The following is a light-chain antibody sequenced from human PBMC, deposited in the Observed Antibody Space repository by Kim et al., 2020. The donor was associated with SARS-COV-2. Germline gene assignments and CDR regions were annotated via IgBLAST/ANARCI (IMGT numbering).Light chain of an antibody. CDR1: SSDVGTHNY. Sequence: GQSVTISLTGTSSDVGTHNYVSWYQHHPGKAPKLMIFEVSERPSGVPDRFSGSKSGNTASLTVSGLQAEDEADYYCSSYAGKNDVVFGGGTQLTVL. J-gene: IGLJ3*02. V-gene: IGLV2-8*01. CDR2: EVS. CDR3: SSYAGKNDVV.